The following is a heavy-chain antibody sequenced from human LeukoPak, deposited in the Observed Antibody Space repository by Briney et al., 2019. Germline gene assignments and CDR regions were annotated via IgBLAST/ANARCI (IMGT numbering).Heavy chain of an antibody. D-gene: IGHD4-17*01. CDR3: ARADYGDYVRARAFDI. V-gene: IGHV1-69*13. Sequence: SVKASCKASGYTFTSYDISWVRQAPGQGLEWMGGIIPIFGTANYAQKFQGRVTITADESTSTAYMELSSLRSEDTAVYYCARADYGDYVRARAFDIWGQGTMVTVSS. CDR2: IIPIFGTA. J-gene: IGHJ3*02. CDR1: GYTFTSYD.